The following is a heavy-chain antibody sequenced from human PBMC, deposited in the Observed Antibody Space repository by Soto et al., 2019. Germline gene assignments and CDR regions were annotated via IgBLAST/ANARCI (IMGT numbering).Heavy chain of an antibody. CDR3: AKGPFTTMVGGYYFDY. Sequence: EVQLLESGGGLVQPGGSLRLACAASGFTFSNYAMSWVRQAPGRGLEWVSGISGSGGSTYYADSVRGRFTISRDNAKNMLYLQMNSLRAEDTAVYYCAKGPFTTMVGGYYFDYWGQGTLVTVSS. CDR1: GFTFSNYA. J-gene: IGHJ4*02. CDR2: ISGSGGST. D-gene: IGHD3-10*01. V-gene: IGHV3-23*01.